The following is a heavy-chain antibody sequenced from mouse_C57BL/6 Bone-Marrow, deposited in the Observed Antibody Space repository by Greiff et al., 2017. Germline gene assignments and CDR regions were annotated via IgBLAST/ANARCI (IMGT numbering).Heavy chain of an antibody. CDR1: GYTFTSYW. V-gene: IGHV1-55*01. CDR3: ARVLYCSNYFDAMDY. Sequence: VQLQQPGAELVKPGASVKMSCKASGYTFTSYWITWVKQRPGQGLEWIGDIYPGSGSTNYNEKFKSKATLTVDTSSSTAYMQLSSLTSEDAAVDCCARVLYCSNYFDAMDYWGQGTSVTVSS. CDR2: IYPGSGST. D-gene: IGHD2-5*01. J-gene: IGHJ4*01.